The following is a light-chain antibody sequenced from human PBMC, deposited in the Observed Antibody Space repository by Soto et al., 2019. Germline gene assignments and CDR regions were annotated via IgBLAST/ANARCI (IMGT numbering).Light chain of an antibody. V-gene: IGKV1-5*01. CDR3: QQSYSTPFT. CDR2: HAS. CDR1: QSISSW. Sequence: DIQMTQSPSTLSASVGDRVTITCRASQSISSWLAWYQQKPGKAPKLLIYHASNLENGVPSRFSGSGSGTEFTLTISSLQPDDFATYYCQQSYSTPFTFGPGTKVDIK. J-gene: IGKJ3*01.